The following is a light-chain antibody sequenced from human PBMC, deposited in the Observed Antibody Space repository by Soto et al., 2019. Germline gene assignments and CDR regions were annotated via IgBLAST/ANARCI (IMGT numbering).Light chain of an antibody. CDR1: SSNIGAGYD. CDR3: QSYDSSLSGSVV. V-gene: IGLV1-40*01. CDR2: GNS. J-gene: IGLJ2*01. Sequence: QSVLTQPPSASGAPGQRVTISCTGSSSNIGAGYDVHWYQQLPGTAPKLLIYGNSNRPSGVPDRFSGSKSGTSASLAITGLQAEDEADHYCQSYDSSLSGSVVFGGGTKLTFL.